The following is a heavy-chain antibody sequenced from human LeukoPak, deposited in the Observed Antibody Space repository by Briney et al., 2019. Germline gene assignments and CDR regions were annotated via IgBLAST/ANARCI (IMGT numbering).Heavy chain of an antibody. V-gene: IGHV2-5*02. CDR2: IYWDDDK. CDR1: GFSLSTSGVG. CDR3: AHRGRLRWGNYFDY. J-gene: IGHJ4*02. Sequence: SGPTLVKPTQTFTLTCTFSGFSLSTSGVGVGWIRQPPGKALEWLALIYWDDDKRYSPSLKSRLTITKDTSKNQVVLTMTNMDPVDTATYYCAHRGRLRWGNYFDYWGQGTLVTVSS. D-gene: IGHD5-12*01.